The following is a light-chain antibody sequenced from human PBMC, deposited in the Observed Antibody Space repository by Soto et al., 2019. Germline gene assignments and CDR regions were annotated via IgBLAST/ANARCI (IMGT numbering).Light chain of an antibody. CDR2: AAS. V-gene: IGKV1-6*01. CDR3: LQDYNYPRT. J-gene: IGKJ1*01. Sequence: ALQMTQSPSSLSASVGDRVNITCRTSQGIRNVLGWFQQKPGKAPKLLINAASHLQSGVPSRFSGSESGTDFTLTISSLQPEDFATYYCLQDYNYPRTFGQGTKVEIK. CDR1: QGIRNV.